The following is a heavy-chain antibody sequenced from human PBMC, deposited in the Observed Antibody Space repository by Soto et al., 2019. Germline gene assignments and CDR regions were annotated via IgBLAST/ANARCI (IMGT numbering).Heavy chain of an antibody. Sequence: QVQLVESGGGVVQPGGSLRLSCEASGFNFGNSAMHWVRQAPGKGLEWVAVIWYDGSNTYYGDSVKGRFIISRDNSKNLMYLKMNGLRAEDTALYHCARDLTRHVDSHGSVDFWGLGTPVTVS. CDR2: IWYDGSNT. J-gene: IGHJ4*02. CDR1: GFNFGNSA. CDR3: ARDLTRHVDSHGSVDF. D-gene: IGHD2-15*01. V-gene: IGHV3-33*01.